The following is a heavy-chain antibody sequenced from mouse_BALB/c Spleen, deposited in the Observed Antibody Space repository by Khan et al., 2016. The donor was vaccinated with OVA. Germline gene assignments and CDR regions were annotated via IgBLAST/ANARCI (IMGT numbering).Heavy chain of an antibody. CDR3: ASELGRYYAMDY. D-gene: IGHD4-1*01. J-gene: IGHJ4*01. Sequence: EVQLQESGPGLVKPSQSLSLTCTVAGYSITSDYAWNWIRQFPGNKLEWMGYISYSGSTGYNPSLKSRISITRDTSKHQFFLQLNSVTTEDTATYYCASELGRYYAMDYWGQGTSVTVSS. CDR1: GYSITSDYA. V-gene: IGHV3-2*02. CDR2: ISYSGST.